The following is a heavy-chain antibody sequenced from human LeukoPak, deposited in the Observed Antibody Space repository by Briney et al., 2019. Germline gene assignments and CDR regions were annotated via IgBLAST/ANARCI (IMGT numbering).Heavy chain of an antibody. CDR2: INPSGGST. J-gene: IGHJ4*02. CDR3: ARGSRGVVPAATFDY. Sequence: ASVKVSCKASGYTFTSYYMHWVRQAPGQGLEWMGIINPSGGSTGYAQKFQGRVTMTRDTSTSTVYMELSSLRSEDTAVYYCARGSRGVVPAATFDYWGQGTLVTVSS. CDR1: GYTFTSYY. V-gene: IGHV1-46*01. D-gene: IGHD2-2*01.